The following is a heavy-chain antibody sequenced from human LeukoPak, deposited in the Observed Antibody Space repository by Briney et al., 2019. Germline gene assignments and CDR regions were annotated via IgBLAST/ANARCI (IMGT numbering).Heavy chain of an antibody. CDR2: ISGSGGIT. CDR3: AKDSGDTSGNWFDP. J-gene: IGHJ5*02. V-gene: IGHV3-23*01. D-gene: IGHD6-19*01. CDR1: GFTFSSYA. Sequence: PGGSLRLSCAASGFTFSSYAMSWVRQAPGKGLEWVSSISGSGGITYYTDSVKGRFTISRDNSKNTLFLQMNSLRAEDTAVYYCAKDSGDTSGNWFDPWGREPWSPSPQ.